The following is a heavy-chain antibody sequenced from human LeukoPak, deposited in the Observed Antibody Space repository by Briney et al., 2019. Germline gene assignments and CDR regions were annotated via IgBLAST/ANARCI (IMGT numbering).Heavy chain of an antibody. CDR3: ARGSRPVYNLLTGKRYFDY. D-gene: IGHD3-9*01. J-gene: IGHJ4*02. Sequence: ASVKVSCKAFGYTFTSNYVHWVRQAPGQGLEWMGIINPSGGSTTYAQKFRGRLTMTRDMSTSTVYMELSSLRSEDTAVYYCARGSRPVYNLLTGKRYFDYWGQGTLLTVSS. CDR1: GYTFTSNY. CDR2: INPSGGST. V-gene: IGHV1-46*01.